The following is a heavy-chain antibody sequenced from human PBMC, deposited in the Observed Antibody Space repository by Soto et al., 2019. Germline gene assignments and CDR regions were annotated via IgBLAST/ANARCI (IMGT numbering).Heavy chain of an antibody. J-gene: IGHJ5*02. CDR3: ARVLRSGYYTGNWFDH. V-gene: IGHV4-30-4*01. CDR1: GGSISSGDYY. D-gene: IGHD3-3*01. CDR2: IYYSGST. Sequence: PSETLSLTCTVSGGSISSGDYYWSWIRQPPGKGLEWIGYIYYSGSTYYNPSLKSRVTISVDTSKNQFSLKLSSVTAADTAVYYCARVLRSGYYTGNWFDHWGQGTLVTVSS.